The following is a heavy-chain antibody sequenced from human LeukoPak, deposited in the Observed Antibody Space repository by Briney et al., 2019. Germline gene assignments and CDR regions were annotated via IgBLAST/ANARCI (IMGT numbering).Heavy chain of an antibody. CDR2: ISSSSSYI. V-gene: IGHV3-21*01. CDR1: GFTFSSYS. CDR3: ARVLVEQQLDY. Sequence: GGSLRLSCAASGFTFSSYSMNWVRHAPGKGLEWVSYISSSSSYIYYADSVKGRFTISRDNAKNSLYLQMNSLRAEDTAVYYCARVLVEQQLDYWGQGTLVTVSS. J-gene: IGHJ4*02. D-gene: IGHD6-13*01.